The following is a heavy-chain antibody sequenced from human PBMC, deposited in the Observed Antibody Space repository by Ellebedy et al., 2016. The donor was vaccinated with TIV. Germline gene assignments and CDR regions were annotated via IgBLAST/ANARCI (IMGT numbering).Heavy chain of an antibody. CDR3: AKESPAIYGSGIDY. V-gene: IGHV3-30*02. CDR2: IRYDGSKK. CDR1: GFSFSAFG. Sequence: GESLKISCAASGFSFSAFGMHWVRQAPGKGLEWVAFIRYDGSKKYFANSVKDRFTISRDSSTLYLQMNSLRAEDAAVYYCAKESPAIYGSGIDYWGQGTLATVSS. D-gene: IGHD3-10*01. J-gene: IGHJ4*02.